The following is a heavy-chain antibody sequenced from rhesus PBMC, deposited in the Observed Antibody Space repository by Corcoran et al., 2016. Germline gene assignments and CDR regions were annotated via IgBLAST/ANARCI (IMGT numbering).Heavy chain of an antibody. CDR1: GFIFSDYY. Sequence: EVQLVESGGALVQPGGSLRLSCAASGFIFSDYYMSWVRQAPGKGPEWVGFNRNKAKGGTAEYATSVKDRFTISRDDSKSIVSLQMNSLKTEDTAVYYCAGWQLELNFDYWGQGVVITVSS. J-gene: IGHJ6*01. CDR2: NRNKAKGGTA. CDR3: AGWQLELNFDY. V-gene: IGHV3S22*01. D-gene: IGHD6-25*01.